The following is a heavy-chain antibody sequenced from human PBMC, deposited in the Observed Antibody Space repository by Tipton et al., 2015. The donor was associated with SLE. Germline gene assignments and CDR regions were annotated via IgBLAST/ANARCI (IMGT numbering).Heavy chain of an antibody. J-gene: IGHJ5*02. Sequence: QLVQSGPEVKKPGASVKVSCKASGYTFSNYGITWVRQAPGQGLEWMGWISAYNGNTNYGHGRVTLTTDTSTSTAYMEISSLRSDDTAVYYCARTPDCGDDCYSRPFWFDPWGQGTLVTVSS. CDR3: ARTPDCGDDCYSRPFWFDP. CDR1: GYTFSNYG. V-gene: IGHV1-18*01. CDR2: ISAYNGNT. D-gene: IGHD2-21*01.